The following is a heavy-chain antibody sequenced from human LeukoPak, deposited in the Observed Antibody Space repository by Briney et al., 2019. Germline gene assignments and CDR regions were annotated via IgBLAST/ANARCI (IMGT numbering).Heavy chain of an antibody. CDR3: AKGGGSSGYSQSDC. Sequence: GGSLRLSCAASGFIFRSYGMHWVRQAPGKGLEWVSTIGSSGDTTYYAGSVKGRFTISRDNSRNTLYLQMNSLRAEDTAVYYCAKGGGSSGYSQSDCWGQGTLVTVSS. CDR2: IGSSGDTT. D-gene: IGHD3-22*01. CDR1: GFIFRSYG. J-gene: IGHJ4*02. V-gene: IGHV3-23*01.